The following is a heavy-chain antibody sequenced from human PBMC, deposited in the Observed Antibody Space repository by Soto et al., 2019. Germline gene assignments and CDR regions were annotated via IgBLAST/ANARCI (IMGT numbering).Heavy chain of an antibody. CDR2: IIPILGIA. CDR3: ASYHCSSTSCQPDYYYYYMDV. CDR1: GGTFSSYT. D-gene: IGHD2-2*01. V-gene: IGHV1-69*02. J-gene: IGHJ6*03. Sequence: ASVKVSCKASGGTFSSYTISWVRQAPGQGLEWMGRIIPILGIANYAQKFQGRVTITADKSTSTAYMELSSLRSEDTAVYYCASYHCSSTSCQPDYYYYYMDVWGKGTTVTVSS.